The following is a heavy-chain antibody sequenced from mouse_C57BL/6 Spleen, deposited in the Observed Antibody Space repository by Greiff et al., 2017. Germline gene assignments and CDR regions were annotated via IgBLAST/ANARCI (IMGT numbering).Heavy chain of an antibody. CDR2: IYPRSGNT. CDR1: GYTFTSYG. V-gene: IGHV1-81*01. CDR3: ARGDDYDRYFDY. J-gene: IGHJ2*01. D-gene: IGHD2-4*01. Sequence: QVQLQQSGAELARPGASVKLSCKASGYTFTSYGISWVKQRTGQGLEWIGEIYPRSGNTYYNEKFKGKVTLTADKSSSTAYMELRSLTSEDSAVYFCARGDDYDRYFDYWGQGTTLTVSS.